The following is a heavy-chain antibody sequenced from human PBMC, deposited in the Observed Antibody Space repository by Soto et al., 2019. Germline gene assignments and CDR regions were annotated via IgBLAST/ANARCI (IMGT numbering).Heavy chain of an antibody. V-gene: IGHV4-30-2*01. CDR2: IYHSGST. D-gene: IGHD3-3*02. J-gene: IGHJ3*02. CDR1: GGSISSGGYS. CDR3: ARVLGNDAFDI. Sequence: SETLCLTCAVSGGSISSGGYSWSWIRQPPGKGLEWIGYIYHSGSTYYNPSLKSRVTISVDRSKNQFPLKLSSVTAADTAVYYCARVLGNDAFDIWGQGTMVTVSS.